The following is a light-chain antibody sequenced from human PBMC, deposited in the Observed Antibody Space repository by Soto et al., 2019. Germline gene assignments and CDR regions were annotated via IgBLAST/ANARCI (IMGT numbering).Light chain of an antibody. J-gene: IGLJ1*01. Sequence: QSALTQPASVSGSPGQSITISCTGSSSDVGGYNYVSWYQQHPGKAPKLMIYDVSNRPSGVSNRFSGSKSGNAASLTVSGLQAEDEADYYCSSYAGTNRVFGTGTKVTVL. CDR3: SSYAGTNRV. CDR1: SSDVGGYNY. CDR2: DVS. V-gene: IGLV2-14*01.